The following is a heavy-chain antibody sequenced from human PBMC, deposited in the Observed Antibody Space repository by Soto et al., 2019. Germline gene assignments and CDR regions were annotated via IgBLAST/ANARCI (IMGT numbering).Heavy chain of an antibody. CDR2: INHSGST. CDR1: GGSFSGYY. D-gene: IGHD5-12*01. CDR3: ARGSPSRDGYNSPPTYAFDI. J-gene: IGHJ3*02. V-gene: IGHV4-34*01. Sequence: SETLSLTCAVYGGSFSGYYWSWIRQPPGKGLEWIGEINHSGSTNYNPSLKSRVTISVDTSKNQFSLKLSSVTAADTAVYYCARGSPSRDGYNSPPTYAFDIWGQGTMVTVSS.